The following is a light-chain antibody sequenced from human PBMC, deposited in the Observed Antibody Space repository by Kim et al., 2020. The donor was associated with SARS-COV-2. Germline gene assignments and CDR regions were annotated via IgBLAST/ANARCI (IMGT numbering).Light chain of an antibody. V-gene: IGKV3-15*01. CDR1: QTINNK. CDR2: DAT. Sequence: SPGERATLSCRASQTINNKLVWYQQKPGQAPRLLIYDATTRATGVPAMFIGSGSETDFTLTISSLQSEDFAVYYCQQSNDWPPLTFGQGTKVDIK. J-gene: IGKJ1*01. CDR3: QQSNDWPPLT.